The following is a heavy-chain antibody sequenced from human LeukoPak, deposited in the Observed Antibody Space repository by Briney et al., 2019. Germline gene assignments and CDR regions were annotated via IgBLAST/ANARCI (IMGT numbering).Heavy chain of an antibody. D-gene: IGHD3-16*01. Sequence: GGSLRLSCAASGFTFSSYAMTWVRQAPGKGLEWASAITGSGDSAYYSASVKGRFTISRDQSKSTVYLQMTSLRAEDTAVFYCAKGTTDYDASDPLDFWGQGTLVTVSS. J-gene: IGHJ4*02. CDR2: ITGSGDSA. CDR3: AKGTTDYDASDPLDF. CDR1: GFTFSSYA. V-gene: IGHV3-23*01.